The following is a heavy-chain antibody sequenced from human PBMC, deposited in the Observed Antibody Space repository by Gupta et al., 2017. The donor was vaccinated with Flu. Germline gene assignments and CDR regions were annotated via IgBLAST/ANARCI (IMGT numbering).Heavy chain of an antibody. CDR3: ARAKVVLPNFYYYMDV. V-gene: IGHV1-3*01. CDR2: INGDSGST. D-gene: IGHD3-22*01. Sequence: QVQLVQSGAEVKKPGASVKVSCKAFGYPFSSSAIHSVRQAPGQRPEWMGWINGDSGSTKDSARFQGRVTITSDTSATTTYLELTSLRSEDTALYYCARAKVVLPNFYYYMDVWGKGTTVIVSS. J-gene: IGHJ6*03. CDR1: GYPFSSSA.